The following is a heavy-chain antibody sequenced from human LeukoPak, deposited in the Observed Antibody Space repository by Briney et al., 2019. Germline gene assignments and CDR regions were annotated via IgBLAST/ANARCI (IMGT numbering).Heavy chain of an antibody. J-gene: IGHJ4*02. V-gene: IGHV4-59*01. CDR2: IYYSGST. Sequence: SETLSFTCTVSGGSISSYYWSWIRQPPGKGLEWIGYIYYSGSTNYNPSLKSRVTISVDTSKNQFSLKLSSVTAADTAVYYCASSFGNYALDYWGQGTLVTVSS. CDR1: GGSISSYY. CDR3: ASSFGNYALDY. D-gene: IGHD3-10*01.